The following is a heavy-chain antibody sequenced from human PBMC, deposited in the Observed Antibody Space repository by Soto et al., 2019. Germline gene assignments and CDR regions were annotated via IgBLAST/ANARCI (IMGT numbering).Heavy chain of an antibody. J-gene: IGHJ4*02. CDR3: ASGWFGEFVYYFDY. CDR1: GYTFTSYS. V-gene: IGHV1-18*01. CDR2: ISAYNGNT. Sequence: QVQLVQSGAEVKKPGASVKVSCKASGYTFTSYSISWVRQAPGQGLEWMGWISAYNGNTNYAQKLQGRVTMTTDTSTSTAYMGLRSLGSDDTAVYYCASGWFGEFVYYFDYWGQGTLVTVSS. D-gene: IGHD3-10*01.